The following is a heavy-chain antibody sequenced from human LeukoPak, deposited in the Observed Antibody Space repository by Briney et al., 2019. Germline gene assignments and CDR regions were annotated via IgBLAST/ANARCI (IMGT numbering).Heavy chain of an antibody. CDR2: RHDSGSS. J-gene: IGHJ5*01. Sequence: SETLSLTCSVSGGSISSHYWIWFRQPPGKGLEWIGHRHDSGSSNYNPFLKSRVTISIDTSKNQFSLKLNSVTAADTADYYCARAPVVRGVFGWFDFWGQGVLVTVSS. D-gene: IGHD3-10*01. CDR3: ARAPVVRGVFGWFDF. CDR1: GGSISSHY. V-gene: IGHV4-59*11.